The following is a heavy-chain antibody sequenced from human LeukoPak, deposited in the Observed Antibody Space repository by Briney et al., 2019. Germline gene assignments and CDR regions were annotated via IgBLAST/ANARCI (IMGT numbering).Heavy chain of an antibody. CDR2: IYYSGST. CDR1: VGSISSISYY. D-gene: IGHD5-12*01. J-gene: IGHJ4*02. V-gene: IGHV4-39*07. Sequence: SETLSLTCTVSVGSISSISYYWGWIRQPPGKGLEWIGSIYYSGSTYYNPSLKSRVTISVDTSKNQFSLKLSSVTAADTAVYYCARGLRISDYWGQGTLVTVSS. CDR3: ARGLRISDY.